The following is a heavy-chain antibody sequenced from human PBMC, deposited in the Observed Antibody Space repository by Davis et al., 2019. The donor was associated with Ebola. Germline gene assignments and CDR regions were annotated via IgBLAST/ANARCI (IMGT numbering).Heavy chain of an antibody. CDR1: GFTFSSYA. V-gene: IGHV3-30-3*01. CDR2: ISYDGSNK. Sequence: GESLKISCAASGFTFSSYAMHWVRQAPGQGLEWVAVISYDGSNKYYADSVKGRFTISRDNSKNTLYLQMNSLRAEDTAVYYCARDQGEGELLLGFDYWGQGTLVTVSS. D-gene: IGHD1-26*01. J-gene: IGHJ4*02. CDR3: ARDQGEGELLLGFDY.